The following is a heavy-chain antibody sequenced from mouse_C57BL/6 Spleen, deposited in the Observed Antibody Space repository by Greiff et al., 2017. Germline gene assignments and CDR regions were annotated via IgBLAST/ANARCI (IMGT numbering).Heavy chain of an antibody. Sequence: QVQLKQPGAELVKPGASVKLSCKASGYTFTSYWMHWVKQRPGRGLEWIGRIDPNSGGTKYNEKFKSKATLTVDKPSSTAYMQLSSLTSEDSAVYYCARDYYGSIFAYWGQGTLVTVSA. CDR3: ARDYYGSIFAY. CDR1: GYTFTSYW. CDR2: IDPNSGGT. D-gene: IGHD1-1*01. V-gene: IGHV1-72*01. J-gene: IGHJ3*01.